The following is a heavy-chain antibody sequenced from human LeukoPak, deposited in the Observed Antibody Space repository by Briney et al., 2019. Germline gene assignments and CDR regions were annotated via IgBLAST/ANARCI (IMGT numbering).Heavy chain of an antibody. V-gene: IGHV3-48*01. CDR2: IRSRDRTI. D-gene: IGHD3-10*01. CDR1: GFTFSTYS. CDR3: ARDHRRGFDY. J-gene: IGHJ4*02. Sequence: GGSLRLSCAACGFTFSTYSINWVRQAPGKGLEWVSYIRSRDRTIYYADSVKGRFTISTDNAENSLYLQMNSLRTEDTAVYYCARDHRRGFDYWGRETLVTVSS.